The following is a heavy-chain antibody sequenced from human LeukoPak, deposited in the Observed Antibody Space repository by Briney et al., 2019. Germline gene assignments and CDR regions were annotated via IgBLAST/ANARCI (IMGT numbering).Heavy chain of an antibody. CDR3: ARGLLNLYYYDSSGYYFYFDY. CDR2: INHSGST. D-gene: IGHD3-22*01. V-gene: IGHV4-34*01. Sequence: SETLSLTCAVYGGSFSGYYWSWIRQPPGKGLEWIGEINHSGSTNYNPSLKSPVTISVDTSKNQFSLKLSSVTAADTAVYYCARGLLNLYYYDSSGYYFYFDYWGQGTLVTVSS. J-gene: IGHJ4*02. CDR1: GGSFSGYY.